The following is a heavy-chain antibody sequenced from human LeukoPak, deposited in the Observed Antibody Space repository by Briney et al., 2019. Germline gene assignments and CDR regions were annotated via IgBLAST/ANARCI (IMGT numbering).Heavy chain of an antibody. CDR1: GFTFSGYA. Sequence: TGGSLRLSCAASGFTFSGYAMSWVRQAPGKGLEWVSAISGSGGSTYYADSVKGRFTISRDNSKNTLYLQMNSLRAEDTAVYYCAKQGPARIPIVVVTAMAHWGQGTLVTVSS. CDR2: ISGSGGST. CDR3: AKQGPARIPIVVVTAMAH. D-gene: IGHD2-21*02. J-gene: IGHJ4*02. V-gene: IGHV3-23*01.